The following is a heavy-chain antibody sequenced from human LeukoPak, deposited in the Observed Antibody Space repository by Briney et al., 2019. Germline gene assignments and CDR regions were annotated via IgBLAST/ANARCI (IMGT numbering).Heavy chain of an antibody. J-gene: IGHJ4*02. CDR2: INNDGSIT. D-gene: IGHD3-10*01. Sequence: PGGSLRLSCAASGFIFSRYWMHWVRQAPGKELVWVSRINNDGSITNSADSVKGRFTISRDNAKDMLYLQMDSLRVEDTAIYYCARGPSVLGAIDNWGQGTVVAVSS. CDR1: GFIFSRYW. V-gene: IGHV3-74*01. CDR3: ARGPSVLGAIDN.